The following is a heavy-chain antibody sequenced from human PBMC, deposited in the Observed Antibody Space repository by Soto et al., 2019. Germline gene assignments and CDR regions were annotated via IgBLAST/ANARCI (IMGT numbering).Heavy chain of an antibody. D-gene: IGHD2-21*02. J-gene: IGHJ6*02. Sequence: SVKVSCKASGGTFGSYAISWVRQAPGQGLEWMGGIIPIFGTANYAQKFQGRVTITADESTSTAYMELSSLRSEDTAVYYCARVCCGGDCYSCDLFPNYYYYYYGMDVWGQGTTVTVSS. V-gene: IGHV1-69*13. CDR1: GGTFGSYA. CDR3: ARVCCGGDCYSCDLFPNYYYYYYGMDV. CDR2: IIPIFGTA.